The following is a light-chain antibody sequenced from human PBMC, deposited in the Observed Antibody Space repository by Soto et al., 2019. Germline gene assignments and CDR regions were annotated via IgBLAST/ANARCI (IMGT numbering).Light chain of an antibody. V-gene: IGLV3-21*04. J-gene: IGLJ2*01. CDR2: YDR. CDR1: NIGSKS. Sequence: VLTQPPSVSVAPGKAARITCGGNNIGSKSVHWYQQKPGQAPLLVIYYDRDRPSGIPERFSGSNSGNTATLTISRVEAGDEADYYCQLWDGGSGHRVFGGGTQLTVL. CDR3: QLWDGGSGHRV.